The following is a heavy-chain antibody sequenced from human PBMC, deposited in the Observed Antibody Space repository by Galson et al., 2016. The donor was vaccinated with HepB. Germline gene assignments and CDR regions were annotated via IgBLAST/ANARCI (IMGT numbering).Heavy chain of an antibody. Sequence: CAISGDSVSSENAGWNWIRQSPSRGLEWLGKTYYRSKWYSDYAPSVKSRISITADTSKNQFSLQFNSVTPEDTAVYYCARRWDSTWYYFDYWGQGTLVTVSS. CDR3: ARRWDSTWYYFDY. V-gene: IGHV6-1*01. D-gene: IGHD1-26*01. CDR2: TYYRSKWYS. CDR1: GDSVSSENAG. J-gene: IGHJ4*02.